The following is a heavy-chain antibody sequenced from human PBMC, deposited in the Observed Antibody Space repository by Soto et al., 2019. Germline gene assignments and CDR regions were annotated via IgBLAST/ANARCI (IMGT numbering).Heavy chain of an antibody. D-gene: IGHD3-9*01. CDR2: VYFSGST. J-gene: IGHJ4*02. V-gene: IGHV4-59*03. CDR1: GDSITNFH. Sequence: SETLSLTCIVSGDSITNFHWSWIRQPPGKGLEWIGYVYFSGSTKYNPSLKSRVIMSIDTSKNESSLKLTSVTAADSAAYFCAAYDSEGYFDYWGQGALVTVSS. CDR3: AAYDSEGYFDY.